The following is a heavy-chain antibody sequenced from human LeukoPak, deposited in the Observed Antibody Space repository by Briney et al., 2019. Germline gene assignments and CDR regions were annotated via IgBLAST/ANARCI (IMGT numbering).Heavy chain of an antibody. J-gene: IGHJ4*02. CDR2: INTNTGNP. D-gene: IGHD2-15*01. Sequence: ASVKVSCKTSGYTFTNYAVNWVRQAPGQGLEWMGWINTNTGNPTYAQGFTGRFVFSLDTSVSTAYLQISSLKAKDTAVYYCATERSGPLAYWGQGTLVTVSS. CDR1: GYTFTNYA. CDR3: ATERSGPLAY. V-gene: IGHV7-4-1*02.